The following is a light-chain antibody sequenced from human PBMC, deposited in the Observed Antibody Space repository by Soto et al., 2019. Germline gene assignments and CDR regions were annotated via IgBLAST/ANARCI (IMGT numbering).Light chain of an antibody. V-gene: IGLV2-14*03. J-gene: IGLJ1*01. CDR1: SSDVGNYDY. CDR3: TSYTPSSTYV. Sequence: QSALTQPASVSGSPGQSLTISCTGTSSDVGNYDYVSWYQQYPGKAPKLMIYAVSRRPSGVSNRFSGSKSGNTASLTISGLQAEDEADYYCTSYTPSSTYVFGTGTKLTVL. CDR2: AVS.